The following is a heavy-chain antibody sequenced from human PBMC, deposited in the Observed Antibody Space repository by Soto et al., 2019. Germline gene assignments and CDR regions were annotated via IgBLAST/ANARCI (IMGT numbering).Heavy chain of an antibody. V-gene: IGHV4-30-4*01. Sequence: PSETLSLTCTVSGGSISSGDHYWSWIRQPPGKGLEWIGYIYYSGSTYYNPSLKSRVTISVDTSKNQFSLKLSSVTAADTAVYYCARVADCSGGRCYFSVDYWGQGTLVTVS. CDR3: ARVADCSGGRCYFSVDY. J-gene: IGHJ4*02. CDR1: GGSISSGDHY. D-gene: IGHD2-15*01. CDR2: IYYSGST.